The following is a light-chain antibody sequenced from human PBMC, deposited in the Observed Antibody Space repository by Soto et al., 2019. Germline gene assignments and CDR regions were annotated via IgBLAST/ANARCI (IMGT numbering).Light chain of an antibody. CDR3: LQDCGYPRT. CDR2: AAS. Sequence: AIQMTQSPSSLSASVGDRVTITCRASQGIRNDLAWYQQKPGQAPKLLLYAASSLQGGVPSRFSGSGSGTDFTLTISSLQPEDFATYYCLQDCGYPRTFGQGTKVEIK. J-gene: IGKJ1*01. CDR1: QGIRND. V-gene: IGKV1-6*01.